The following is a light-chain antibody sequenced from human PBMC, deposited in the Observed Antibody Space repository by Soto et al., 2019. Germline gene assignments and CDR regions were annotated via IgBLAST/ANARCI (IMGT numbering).Light chain of an antibody. CDR1: QSVSSN. CDR2: GAS. Sequence: EIVMTQSPATLSVSPGERATLSCRASQSVSSNLAWYQHKPGQAPRLLIYGASTRATGIPARFSGSWSGTEFTLNFSSLQSEDFAGYYCQQYNNWPPYAFGQGTKLELK. J-gene: IGKJ2*01. CDR3: QQYNNWPPYA. V-gene: IGKV3-15*01.